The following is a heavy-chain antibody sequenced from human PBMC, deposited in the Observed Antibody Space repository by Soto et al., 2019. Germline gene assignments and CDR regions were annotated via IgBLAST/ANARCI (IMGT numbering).Heavy chain of an antibody. CDR2: ISYDGSNK. V-gene: IGHV3-30*18. CDR1: GFTFSSYG. D-gene: IGHD3-3*01. J-gene: IGHJ4*02. Sequence: QVQLVESGGGVVQPGRSLRLSCAASGFTFSSYGMHWVRQAPGKGLEWVAVISYDGSNKYYADSVKGRFTISRDNSKNTLYLQMNSRRAEDTAVYYCAKGSGYSTLGQFDYWGQGTLVPVSS. CDR3: AKGSGYSTLGQFDY.